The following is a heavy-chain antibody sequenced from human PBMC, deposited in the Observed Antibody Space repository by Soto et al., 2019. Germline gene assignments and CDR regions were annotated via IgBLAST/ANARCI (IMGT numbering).Heavy chain of an antibody. CDR1: GGSISSYY. CDR3: ASLQGVAATLPFDY. CDR2: IYYSGST. V-gene: IGHV4-59*08. D-gene: IGHD2-15*01. Sequence: SETLSLTCTVSGGSISSYYWSWIRQPPGKGLEWIGYIYYSGSTNYNPSLKSRVTISVDTSKNQFSLKLSSVTAADTAVYYCASLQGVAATLPFDYWGQGTLVTVSS. J-gene: IGHJ4*02.